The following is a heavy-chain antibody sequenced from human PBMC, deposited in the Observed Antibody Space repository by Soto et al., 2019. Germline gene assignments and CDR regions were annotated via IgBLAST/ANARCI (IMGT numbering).Heavy chain of an antibody. V-gene: IGHV3-43*01. CDR3: AKEMLWFGEGGAFDI. D-gene: IGHD3-10*01. CDR2: ISWDGGST. CDR1: GFTFDDYT. J-gene: IGHJ3*02. Sequence: VQLVESGGVVVQPGGSLRLSCAASGFTFDDYTMHWVRQAPGKGLEWVSLISWDGGSTYYADSVKGRFTISRDNSKNSLYLQMNSLRTEDTALYYCAKEMLWFGEGGAFDIWGQGTMVTVSS.